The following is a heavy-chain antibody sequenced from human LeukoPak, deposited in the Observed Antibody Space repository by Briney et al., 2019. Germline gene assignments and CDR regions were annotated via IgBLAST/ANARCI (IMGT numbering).Heavy chain of an antibody. CDR2: ISYDGSNK. Sequence: GGSLRLSCAASGFTFSSYAMHWVRQAPGKGLEWVAVISYDGSNKYYADSVKGRFTISRDNSKNTLYLQMNSLRAEDTAVYYCARDLYYDFWSGTAYGMDVWGQGTTVTVSS. D-gene: IGHD3-3*01. J-gene: IGHJ6*02. V-gene: IGHV3-30*14. CDR1: GFTFSSYA. CDR3: ARDLYYDFWSGTAYGMDV.